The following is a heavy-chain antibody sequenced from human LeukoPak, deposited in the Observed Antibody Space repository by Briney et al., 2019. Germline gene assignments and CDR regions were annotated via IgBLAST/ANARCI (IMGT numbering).Heavy chain of an antibody. CDR1: GFTFSSYG. CDR2: ISYDGSNK. Sequence: GGSLRLSCAASGFTFSSYGMHWVRQAPGKGLEWVAVISYDGSNKYYADSVKGRFTISRDNSKNTLYLQMNSLRAEDTAVYYCAKNERSDGYIYYYYYGMDVWGQGTTVTVSS. V-gene: IGHV3-30*18. J-gene: IGHJ6*02. D-gene: IGHD5-24*01. CDR3: AKNERSDGYIYYYYYGMDV.